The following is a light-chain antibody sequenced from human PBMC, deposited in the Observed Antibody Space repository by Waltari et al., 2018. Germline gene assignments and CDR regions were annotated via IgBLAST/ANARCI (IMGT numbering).Light chain of an antibody. J-gene: IGLJ3*02. Sequence: SYDLTQPLSVSVALGQTARITCGESHIGRKTVNWYQEKPGLAPVLVIYRDNQRPSGIADRFSGSNSGNMATLTITTAQVGDEADYYCQVWDSSTVVFGAGTKLTVL. CDR2: RDN. V-gene: IGLV3-9*01. CDR3: QVWDSSTVV. CDR1: HIGRKT.